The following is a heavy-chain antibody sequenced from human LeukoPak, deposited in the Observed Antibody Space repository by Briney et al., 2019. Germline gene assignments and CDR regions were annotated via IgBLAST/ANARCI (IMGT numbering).Heavy chain of an antibody. Sequence: GGSLRLSCAASGFTFTKYWMLWVCQAPGQGMESVSRINTDGTVTTYADSVKGRFTVSRDNADSTMFLQMNSVRDEDTAVYYCATKQWLAPPPDSWGQGTPVTVSS. J-gene: IGHJ4*02. D-gene: IGHD6-19*01. CDR2: INTDGTVT. CDR3: ATKQWLAPPPDS. V-gene: IGHV3-74*01. CDR1: GFTFTKYW.